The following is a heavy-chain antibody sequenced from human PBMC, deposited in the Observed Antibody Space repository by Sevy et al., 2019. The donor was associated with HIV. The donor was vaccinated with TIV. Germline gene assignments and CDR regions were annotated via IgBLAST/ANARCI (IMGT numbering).Heavy chain of an antibody. Sequence: GGSLRLSCAASGFTFSDDSMNWVRQAPGKGLEWVAYISGRSSTISYADSVKGRFIVSRDNAMNPLYLQMNSLRAEDTAFYFCARESGSYRRNDFDSWGQGTLVTVSS. V-gene: IGHV3-48*01. J-gene: IGHJ4*02. CDR1: GFTFSDDS. CDR2: ISGRSSTI. CDR3: ARESGSYRRNDFDS. D-gene: IGHD1-26*01.